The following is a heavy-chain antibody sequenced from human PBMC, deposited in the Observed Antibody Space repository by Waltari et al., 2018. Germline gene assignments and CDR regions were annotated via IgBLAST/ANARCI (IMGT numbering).Heavy chain of an antibody. CDR3: ARASGHGLTRLDFDY. V-gene: IGHV3-21*01. CDR2: ISSSSSYI. D-gene: IGHD6-19*01. Sequence: EVQLVESGGGLVKPGGSLRLSCAASGFTFSSYSMNWVRQAPGKGVGGVSSISSSSSYIYYADSVKGRFTISRDNAKNSLYLQMNSLRAEDTAVYYCARASGHGLTRLDFDYWGQGTLVTVSS. CDR1: GFTFSSYS. J-gene: IGHJ4*02.